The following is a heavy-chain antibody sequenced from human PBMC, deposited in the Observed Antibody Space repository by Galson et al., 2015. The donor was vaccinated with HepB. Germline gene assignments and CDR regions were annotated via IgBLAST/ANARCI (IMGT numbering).Heavy chain of an antibody. CDR3: ARDKQVGATYLDY. D-gene: IGHD1-26*01. J-gene: IGHJ4*02. V-gene: IGHV3-7*01. Sequence: SMRLSCAASGFTFINYYMSWVRQAPGKGLEWVANIKQDGSEKDYVDSVKGRFTISRDNAKNSLYLEMNSLIAEDTAVYYCARDKQVGATYLDYWGQRTLVTVSS. CDR1: GFTFINYY. CDR2: IKQDGSEK.